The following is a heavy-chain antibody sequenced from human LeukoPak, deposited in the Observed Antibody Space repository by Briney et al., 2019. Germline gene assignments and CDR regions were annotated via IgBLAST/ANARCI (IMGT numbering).Heavy chain of an antibody. D-gene: IGHD3-10*01. Sequence: PSQTLSLTCTVSGGSISSGSYYWSWIRQRAGKGLEWIGRIYTSGSTNYNPSLKSRVTISVDTSKNQFSLKLSSVTAADTAVYYCARDDTMVLVWGQGTLVTVSS. CDR2: IYTSGST. J-gene: IGHJ4*02. CDR1: GGSISSGSYY. V-gene: IGHV4-61*02. CDR3: ARDDTMVLV.